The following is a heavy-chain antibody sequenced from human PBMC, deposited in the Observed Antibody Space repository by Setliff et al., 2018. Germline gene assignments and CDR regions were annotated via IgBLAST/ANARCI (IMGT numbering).Heavy chain of an antibody. CDR1: GDSISSGTYY. J-gene: IGHJ5*02. Sequence: SETLSLTCTVSGDSISSGTYYWGWIRQPPGKGLERIGSRYYSGYTYYNPSLKSRVAMSVDKAKNQFSLNLRSVSAADTAIYYCAKHGEESKVTTYLASWGQGTLVTVSS. CDR2: RYYSGYT. CDR3: AKHGEESKVTTYLAS. V-gene: IGHV4-39*01. D-gene: IGHD4-17*01.